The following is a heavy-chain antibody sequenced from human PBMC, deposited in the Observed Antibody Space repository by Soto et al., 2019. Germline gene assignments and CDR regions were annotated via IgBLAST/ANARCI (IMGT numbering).Heavy chain of an antibody. V-gene: IGHV5-51*01. D-gene: IGHD2-2*01. CDR2: IYPGDSDT. Sequence: ESLKISCKGSGYGFTSYWIVWFRQMPGKGLEWMGIIYPGDSDTRYSPSFQGQVTISADKSISTAYLQWSSLKASDTAMYYCARTGYCSSTSCYYYGMDVWGQGTTVTVSS. CDR1: GYGFTSYW. J-gene: IGHJ6*02. CDR3: ARTGYCSSTSCYYYGMDV.